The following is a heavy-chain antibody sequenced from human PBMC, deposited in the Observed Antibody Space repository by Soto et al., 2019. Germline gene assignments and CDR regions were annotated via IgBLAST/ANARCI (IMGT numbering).Heavy chain of an antibody. J-gene: IGHJ4*02. V-gene: IGHV3-33*01. CDR2: IWYDGSNK. CDR3: ARDDSGYYYGRDY. CDR1: GFTFSSYG. Sequence: PGGSLRLSCAASGFTFSSYGMHWVRQAPGKGLEWVAVIWYDGSNKYYADSVKGRFTISRDNSKNTLYPQMNSLRAEDTAVYYCARDDSGYYYGRDYRGQGTLVTVSS. D-gene: IGHD3-22*01.